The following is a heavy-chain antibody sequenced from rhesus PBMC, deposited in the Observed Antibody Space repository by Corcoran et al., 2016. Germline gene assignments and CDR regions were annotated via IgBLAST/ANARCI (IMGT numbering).Heavy chain of an antibody. CDR3: ARRGSINCWSFDS. CDR1: GGSFLNYW. CDR2: IDGNGATT. D-gene: IGHD6-13*01. V-gene: IGHV4-80*01. J-gene: IGHJ4*01. Sequence: QVQLQESGPGLVKPSETLSLTCASSGGSFLNYWWSWIRQSPGKGLGWIGQIDGNGATTTYTPSLKSRVTISKDASKVQFSLILSSVTAADTAMYFCARRGSINCWSFDSWGQGVLVTVSS.